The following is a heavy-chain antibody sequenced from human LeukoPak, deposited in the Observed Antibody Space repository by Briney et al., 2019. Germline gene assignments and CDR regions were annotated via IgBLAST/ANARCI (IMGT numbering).Heavy chain of an antibody. J-gene: IGHJ6*02. CDR3: ARGGVVPAAITTLYYYYGMDV. D-gene: IGHD2-2*02. V-gene: IGHV4-4*07. CDR1: GGSISSYY. Sequence: PSETLSLTCTVSGGSISSYYWSWIRQPAGKGLEWIGRIYTSGSTNYNPSLKSRVTMSVDTSKNQFSLKLSSVTAADTAVYYCARGGVVPAAITTLYYYYGMDVWGQGTTVTVSS. CDR2: IYTSGST.